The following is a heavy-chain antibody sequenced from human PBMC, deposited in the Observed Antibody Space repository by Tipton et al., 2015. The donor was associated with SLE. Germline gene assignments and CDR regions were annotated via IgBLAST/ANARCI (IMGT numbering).Heavy chain of an antibody. J-gene: IGHJ4*02. D-gene: IGHD3-10*01. Sequence: GSLRLSCAASGFTFSNYNMNWVRQAPGKGLEWVSYISTTSSTIFYADSVKGRFTISRDNADNSMYLQMNSLRSEDTAVYYCARDMDDYTYGLGGYWGQGTLVTVSS. V-gene: IGHV3-48*04. CDR1: GFTFSNYN. CDR2: ISTTSSTI. CDR3: ARDMDDYTYGLGGY.